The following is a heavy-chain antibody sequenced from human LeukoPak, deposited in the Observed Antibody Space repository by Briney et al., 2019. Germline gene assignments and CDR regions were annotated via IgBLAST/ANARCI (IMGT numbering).Heavy chain of an antibody. V-gene: IGHV1-69*05. CDR1: GGTFSSYA. D-gene: IGHD4-23*01. Sequence: SVKVSCKASGGTFSSYAISWVRQAPGQGLEWMERIIPIFGTANYAQKFQGRVTITTDESTSTAYMELSSLRSEDTAVYYCARDDYGGTDAFDIWGQGTMVTVSS. CDR3: ARDDYGGTDAFDI. J-gene: IGHJ3*02. CDR2: IIPIFGTA.